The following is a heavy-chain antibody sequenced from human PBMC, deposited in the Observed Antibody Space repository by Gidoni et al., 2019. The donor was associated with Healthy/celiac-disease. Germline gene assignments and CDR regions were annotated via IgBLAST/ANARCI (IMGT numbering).Heavy chain of an antibody. CDR2: IGYDGSNK. Sequence: VQLVESGGGVVKPGRSLRLSCAASGFTFSSYGMHWLRQAPGKGLEWVSVIGYDGSNKYYADSVKGRFTISRDNSKNTLYLQMNSLRAEDTAVYYCARGRIDYWGQGTLVTVSS. V-gene: IGHV3-33*01. CDR1: GFTFSSYG. J-gene: IGHJ4*02. CDR3: ARGRIDY.